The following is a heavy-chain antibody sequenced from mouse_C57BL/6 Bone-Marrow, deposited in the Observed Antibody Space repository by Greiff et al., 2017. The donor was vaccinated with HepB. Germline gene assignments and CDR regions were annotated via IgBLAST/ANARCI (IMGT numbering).Heavy chain of an antibody. J-gene: IGHJ2*01. CDR1: GYTFTSYW. Sequence: QVQLQQPGAELVKPGASVKLSCKASGYTFTSYWMQWVKQRPGQGLEWIGEIDPSDSYTNYNQKFKGKATLTVDTSSSTAYMQLSSLTSEDSAVYYCGGLDSSGYGYFDYWGQGTTLTVSS. D-gene: IGHD3-2*02. V-gene: IGHV1-50*01. CDR2: IDPSDSYT. CDR3: GGLDSSGYGYFDY.